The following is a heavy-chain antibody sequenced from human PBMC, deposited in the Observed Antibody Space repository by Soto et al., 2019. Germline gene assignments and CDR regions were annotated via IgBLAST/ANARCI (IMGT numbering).Heavy chain of an antibody. CDR2: INHSGNT. CDR1: GGSIGTSAYY. J-gene: IGHJ5*02. V-gene: IGHV4-39*01. CDR3: SRRAPEGFDP. Sequence: SETLSLTCAVSGGSIGTSAYYWGWIRQAPGKGLEWIGSINHSGNTYLSPSLKDRVTMSMDTSKNSFSLKLRSATAADTGLYYCSRRAPEGFDPWGQGTLVTVSS.